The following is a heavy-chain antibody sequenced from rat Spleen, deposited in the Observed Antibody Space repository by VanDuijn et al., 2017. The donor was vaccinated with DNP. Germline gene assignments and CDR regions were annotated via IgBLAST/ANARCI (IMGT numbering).Heavy chain of an antibody. V-gene: IGHV5-46*01. Sequence: EVQLVESGGGLVQPGRSMKLSCAASGFTFSTFPMAWVRQAPTKGLEWVATIVLDGSNTYSGDSMKGRFTISRDNAASTLYLQMDSLRSEDTATYYCARRRLFNNSYWYFDFWGPGTMVTVSS. CDR2: IVLDGSNT. J-gene: IGHJ1*01. CDR1: GFTFSTFP. CDR3: ARRRLFNNSYWYFDF. D-gene: IGHD1-10*01.